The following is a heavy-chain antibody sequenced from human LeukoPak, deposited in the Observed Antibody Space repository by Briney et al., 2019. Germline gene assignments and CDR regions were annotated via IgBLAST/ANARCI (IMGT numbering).Heavy chain of an antibody. CDR3: STEGHTYGYHSFDI. J-gene: IGHJ3*02. Sequence: GGSLRLSCAASGFTFSNAWMSWVRQAPGKGLEWVGRIRSKTDGGTTQYAAPVKGRFTISRDDSKNTLYLQMNSLKTEDTAVYYFSTEGHTYGYHSFDIWGQGTMVTVSS. D-gene: IGHD5-18*01. V-gene: IGHV3-15*01. CDR2: IRSKTDGGTT. CDR1: GFTFSNAW.